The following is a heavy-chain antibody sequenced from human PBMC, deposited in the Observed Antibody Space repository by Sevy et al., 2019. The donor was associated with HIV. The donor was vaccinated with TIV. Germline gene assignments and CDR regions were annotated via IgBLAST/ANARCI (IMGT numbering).Heavy chain of an antibody. CDR2: ISGSGGSGDKT. CDR3: ARKYDSSGYFDY. J-gene: IGHJ4*02. V-gene: IGHV3-23*01. Sequence: GGSLRLSCAASGFTFSRYAMNWVRQAPGKGLEWVSGISGSGGSGDKTNYADSVKGRFTISRDYSKNSLHLQLNSLRAEDTAIYYCARKYDSSGYFDYWGQGTLVTVSS. CDR1: GFTFSRYA. D-gene: IGHD3-22*01.